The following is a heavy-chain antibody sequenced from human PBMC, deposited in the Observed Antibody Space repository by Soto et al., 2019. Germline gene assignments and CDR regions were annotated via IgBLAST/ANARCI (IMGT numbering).Heavy chain of an antibody. Sequence: SETLSLTCTVSGGSISSSSYYWGWIRQPPGKGLEWIGSIYYSGSTYYNPSLKSRVTISVDTSKNQFSLKLRSVTAADTAVYYCARDMGQYGYGMVVWGQGTMVTVSS. J-gene: IGHJ6*02. D-gene: IGHD3-16*01. CDR2: IYYSGST. CDR3: ARDMGQYGYGMVV. CDR1: GGSISSSSYY. V-gene: IGHV4-39*02.